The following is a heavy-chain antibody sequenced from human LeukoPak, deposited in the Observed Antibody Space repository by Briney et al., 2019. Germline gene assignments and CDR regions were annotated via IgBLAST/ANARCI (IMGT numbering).Heavy chain of an antibody. Sequence: SETLSLTCTVSGYSISSGYYWGWIRQPPGKGLEWIGSIYHSGSTYYNPSLKSRVTLSVDTSKNQFSLKLSSVTAADTAVYYCATMPTRHYYYYMDVWGKGTTVTVSS. CDR2: IYHSGST. J-gene: IGHJ6*03. V-gene: IGHV4-38-2*02. D-gene: IGHD2-2*01. CDR1: GYSISSGYY. CDR3: ATMPTRHYYYYMDV.